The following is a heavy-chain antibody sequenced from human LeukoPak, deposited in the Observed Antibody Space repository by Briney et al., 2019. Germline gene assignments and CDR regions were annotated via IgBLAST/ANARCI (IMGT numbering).Heavy chain of an antibody. Sequence: SVKVSCKASGGTFSSYAISWVRQAPGQGLEWMGGIIPIFGTANYAQKFQGRVTITADESTSTAYMELSSLRCEDTAVYYCARAPHYYGSGPYSFDYWGPGTLVTLSS. CDR3: ARAPHYYGSGPYSFDY. CDR2: IIPIFGTA. CDR1: GGTFSSYA. V-gene: IGHV1-69*13. D-gene: IGHD3-10*01. J-gene: IGHJ4*02.